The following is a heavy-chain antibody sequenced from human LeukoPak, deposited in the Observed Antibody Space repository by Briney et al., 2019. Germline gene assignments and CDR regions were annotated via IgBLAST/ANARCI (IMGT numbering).Heavy chain of an antibody. V-gene: IGHV4-39*01. CDR3: ARQPGICYFDY. Sequence: PSETLSLTCTVSGGSISSSSYYWGWIRQPPGKGLEWIGSIYYSGSTYYNPSLKSRVTISVDTSKNQFSLKLSSVTAADTAVYYCARQPGICYFDYWGQGTLVTVSS. CDR1: GGSISSSSYY. J-gene: IGHJ4*02. CDR2: IYYSGST.